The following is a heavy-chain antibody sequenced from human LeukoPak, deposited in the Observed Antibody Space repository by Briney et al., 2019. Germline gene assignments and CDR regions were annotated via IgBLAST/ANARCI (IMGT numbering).Heavy chain of an antibody. CDR2: IYPGDYDS. CDR1: GYSFTSYW. D-gene: IGHD1-26*01. V-gene: IGHV5-51*07. CDR3: ARLPYSGSYLAPFDY. J-gene: IGHJ4*02. Sequence: VESLTSSSKGSGYSFTSYWISCVQQMPGKGLEWMEIIYPGDYDSRYSPSFQGQVTISADKSISTAYLQWSSLKASDTAMYYCARLPYSGSYLAPFDYWGQGTLVTVSS.